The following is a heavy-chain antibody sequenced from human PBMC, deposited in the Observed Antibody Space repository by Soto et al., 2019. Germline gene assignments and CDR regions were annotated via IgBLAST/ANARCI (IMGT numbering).Heavy chain of an antibody. J-gene: IGHJ6*02. CDR2: INSDGSIT. CDR1: AFTFSSYW. CDR3: ARRDQIAYYYGMDV. Sequence: EVQLVESGGGLVQPGGSLRLSCAASAFTFSSYWMNWVRQAPGKGPVWVSRINSDGSITGYADSVKGRLTISSDNAKNTLYLQMISLSAEDTAVYYCARRDQIAYYYGMDVWGQGTTVTVSS. D-gene: IGHD2-21*01. V-gene: IGHV3-74*01.